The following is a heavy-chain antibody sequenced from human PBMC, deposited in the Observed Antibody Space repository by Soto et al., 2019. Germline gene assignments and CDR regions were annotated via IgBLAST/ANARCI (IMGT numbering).Heavy chain of an antibody. D-gene: IGHD5-12*01. J-gene: IGHJ4*02. CDR3: ARGPRDGYNYPGYYFDY. CDR1: GFTFSSYS. Sequence: GGSLRLSCAASGFTFSSYSMNWVRQAPGKGPEWVSSISSSSSYIYYADSVKGRFTISRDNAKNSLYLQMNSLRAEDTAVYYCARGPRDGYNYPGYYFDYWGQGTLVTVSS. CDR2: ISSSSSYI. V-gene: IGHV3-21*01.